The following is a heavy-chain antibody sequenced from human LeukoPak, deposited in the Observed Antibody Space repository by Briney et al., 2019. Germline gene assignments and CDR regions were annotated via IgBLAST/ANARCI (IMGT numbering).Heavy chain of an antibody. V-gene: IGHV3-23*01. CDR1: GFTFSSFA. CDR3: AKSPHYRVTAIIYYFDN. Sequence: GGSLRLSCTASGFTFSSFAMSWVRQAPEKGLEWVSGISGSGTNTYYADSVKDRFTISRDNSKTTLYLQMNSLRAEDTAVYYCAKSPHYRVTAIIYYFDNWGQGTLVTVSP. J-gene: IGHJ4*02. CDR2: ISGSGTNT. D-gene: IGHD3-16*02.